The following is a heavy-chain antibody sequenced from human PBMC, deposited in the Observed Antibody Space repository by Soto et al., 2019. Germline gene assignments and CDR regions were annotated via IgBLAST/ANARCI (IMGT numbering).Heavy chain of an antibody. J-gene: IGHJ4*02. CDR2: MNPNSGNT. V-gene: IGHV1-8*01. D-gene: IGHD4-17*01. CDR3: ARWDYGDYARFDY. CDR1: GYTFTSHD. Sequence: QVQLVQSGAEVKKSGASVKVSCKASGYTFTSHDINWVRQATGQGLEWMGWMNPNSGNTGYAQKFQGRVTMTRNTSITTAYMELSSLRSEDTAVYYCARWDYGDYARFDYWGQGTLVTVSS.